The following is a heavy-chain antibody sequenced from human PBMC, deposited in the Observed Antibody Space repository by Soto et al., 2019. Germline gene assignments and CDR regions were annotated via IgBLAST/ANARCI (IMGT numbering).Heavy chain of an antibody. V-gene: IGHV4-59*01. CDR2: IYYSGST. Sequence: PSETLSLTCTVSGGSISSYYWSWIRQPPGKGLEWIGYIYYSGSTNYNPSLKSRVTISVDTSKNQFSLKLSSVTAADTAVYYCAREGGGSTSSYYFDYWGQGTLVT. D-gene: IGHD2-2*01. J-gene: IGHJ4*02. CDR3: AREGGGSTSSYYFDY. CDR1: GGSISSYY.